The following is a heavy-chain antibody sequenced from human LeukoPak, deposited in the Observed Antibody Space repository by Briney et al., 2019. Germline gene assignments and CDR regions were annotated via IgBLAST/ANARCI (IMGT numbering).Heavy chain of an antibody. CDR3: ARDRGGYGDYYY. Sequence: ASVKVSCKASGYTFTGYYMHWVRQAPGQGLEWMGWINPNSGGTNYAQKFQGRVTMTRDTSISTAYMVLSRLRSDDTAVYYCARDRGGYGDYYYWGQGTLVTVSS. CDR2: INPNSGGT. J-gene: IGHJ4*02. V-gene: IGHV1-2*02. D-gene: IGHD4-17*01. CDR1: GYTFTGYY.